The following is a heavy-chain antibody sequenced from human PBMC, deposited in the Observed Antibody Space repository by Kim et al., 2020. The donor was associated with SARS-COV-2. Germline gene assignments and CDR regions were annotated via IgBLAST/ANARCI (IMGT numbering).Heavy chain of an antibody. CDR3: VRGRLGSSYGMDV. Sequence: YAQKFQGRVTIHADESASNADMELSSLRSGDTAVYYCVRGRLGSSYGMDVWGQGTTVTVSS. D-gene: IGHD5-12*01. V-gene: IGHV1-69*01. J-gene: IGHJ6*02.